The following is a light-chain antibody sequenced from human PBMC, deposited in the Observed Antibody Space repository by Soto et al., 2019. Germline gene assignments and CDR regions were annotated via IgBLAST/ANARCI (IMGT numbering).Light chain of an antibody. CDR2: AAS. CDR3: QQNYITPLT. CDR1: RAITHH. V-gene: IGKV1-39*01. Sequence: DVQLTQSPSPLSASVGDRVSISCRASRAITHHLNWYQQKPGKAPILLVYAASTLETGVPSRFSGSGSGTHFTLTIDNLQPEDVATYFCQQNYITPLTFGGGTKVEI. J-gene: IGKJ4*01.